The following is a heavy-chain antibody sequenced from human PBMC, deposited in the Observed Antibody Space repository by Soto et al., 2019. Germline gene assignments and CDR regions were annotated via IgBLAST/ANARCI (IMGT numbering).Heavy chain of an antibody. CDR1: GGSVSSGSYY. J-gene: IGHJ6*02. CDR2: IYYSGST. D-gene: IGHD3-10*01. Sequence: SETLSLTCNVSGGSVSSGSYYWSWIRQPPGKGLEWIGYIYYSGSTNYNPSLKSRVTISVDTSKNQFSLKVSSVTAADTALYYCARQGFGQLHGLVDVWGPGTTVTVSS. CDR3: ARQGFGQLHGLVDV. V-gene: IGHV4-61*01.